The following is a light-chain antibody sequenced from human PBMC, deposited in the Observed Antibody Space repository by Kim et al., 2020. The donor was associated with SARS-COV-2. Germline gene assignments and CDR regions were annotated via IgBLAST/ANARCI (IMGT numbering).Light chain of an antibody. CDR2: GAS. Sequence: EIVLTQSPGTLSLSPGERATLSCRASQSVSSSYLAWYQQKPGQAPRLLIYGASSRATGIPDRSSGSGSGTDFTLTISRLEPEDFAVYYCQQYGSSPPMYSFGQGTNLEI. CDR3: QQYGSSPPMYS. J-gene: IGKJ2*03. CDR1: QSVSSSY. V-gene: IGKV3-20*01.